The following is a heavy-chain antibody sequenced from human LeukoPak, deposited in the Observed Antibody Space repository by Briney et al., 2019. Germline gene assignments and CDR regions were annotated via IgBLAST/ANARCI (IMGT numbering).Heavy chain of an antibody. CDR3: AKGGARYCSGGTCYGDY. V-gene: IGHV3-23*01. Sequence: GGSLRLSCAASGFTFSYYNMSWVRQAPGKGLEWVSGISGSGGDIYYAESVRGRFTISRDNSKNTLYLQMNSLRAEDTAVYYCAKGGARYCSGGTCYGDYWGQGTLVTVSS. J-gene: IGHJ4*02. D-gene: IGHD2-15*01. CDR1: GFTFSYYN. CDR2: ISGSGGDI.